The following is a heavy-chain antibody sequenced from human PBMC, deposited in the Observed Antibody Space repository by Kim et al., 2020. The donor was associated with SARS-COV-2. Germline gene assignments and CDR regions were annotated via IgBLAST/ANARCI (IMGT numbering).Heavy chain of an antibody. D-gene: IGHD3-22*01. CDR2: IWYDGSNK. J-gene: IGHJ4*02. V-gene: IGHV3-33*01. CDR3: ARGNYYDSSGYSNY. CDR1: GFTFSSYG. Sequence: GGSLRLSCAASGFTFSSYGMHWVRQAPGKGLEWVAVIWYDGSNKYYADSVKGRFTISRDNSKNTLYLQMNSLRAEDTAVYYCARGNYYDSSGYSNYWGQGTLVTVSS.